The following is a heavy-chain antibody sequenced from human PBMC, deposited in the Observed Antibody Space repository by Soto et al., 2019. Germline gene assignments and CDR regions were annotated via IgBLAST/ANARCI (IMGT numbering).Heavy chain of an antibody. CDR1: GYTFTSYY. D-gene: IGHD2-15*01. CDR2: INPSGGST. V-gene: IGHV1-46*03. Sequence: SVKVSCKASGYTFTSYYMHWVRQAPGQGQEWIRKINPSGGSTSYAQKFQGRVTMIRDTSTSTVYMELSSLRSEDTAVYYCARGYCSGGSCYYYYGMDVWGQGTTVTVSS. CDR3: ARGYCSGGSCYYYYGMDV. J-gene: IGHJ6*02.